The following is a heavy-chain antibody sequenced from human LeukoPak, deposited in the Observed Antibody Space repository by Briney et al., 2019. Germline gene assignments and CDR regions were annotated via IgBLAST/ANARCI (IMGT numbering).Heavy chain of an antibody. CDR3: ARGTSSFYYYYYAMDV. CDR2: IKQDGSEK. D-gene: IGHD2-2*01. Sequence: GSLRLSCAASGFTFSRYWMSWVRQAPGKGLEWVANIKQDGSEKYYVDSVKGRFTISRDNAKNSLYLQMNSLRAEDTAVFYCARGTSSFYYYYYAMDVWGQGTTVTVSS. J-gene: IGHJ6*02. V-gene: IGHV3-7*03. CDR1: GFTFSRYW.